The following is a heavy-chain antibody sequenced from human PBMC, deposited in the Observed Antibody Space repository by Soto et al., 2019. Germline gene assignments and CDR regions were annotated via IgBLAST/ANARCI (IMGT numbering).Heavy chain of an antibody. V-gene: IGHV1-3*01. CDR2: INAGNGNT. CDR3: ARLATIARYYYGMDV. Sequence: EASVKVSCKASGYTFTSYAMHWVRQAPGQRLEWMGWINAGNGNTKYSQKFQGRVTITRDTSASTAYMELSSLRSEDTAVYYCARLATIARYYYGMDVWGQGTTVTVS. J-gene: IGHJ6*02. D-gene: IGHD5-12*01. CDR1: GYTFTSYA.